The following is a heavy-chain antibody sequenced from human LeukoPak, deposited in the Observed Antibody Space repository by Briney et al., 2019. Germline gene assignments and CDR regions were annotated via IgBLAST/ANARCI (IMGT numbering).Heavy chain of an antibody. CDR3: AKDTIDDYGDYGYFDY. Sequence: GGSLRLSCAASGFTFSSYAMSWVRQAPGKGLEWVSAISGSGGSTYYADSVKGRFTISRDNSKSTLYLQMNSLRAEDTAVYYCAKDTIDDYGDYGYFDYWGQGTLVTVSS. CDR1: GFTFSSYA. J-gene: IGHJ4*02. V-gene: IGHV3-23*01. CDR2: ISGSGGST. D-gene: IGHD4-17*01.